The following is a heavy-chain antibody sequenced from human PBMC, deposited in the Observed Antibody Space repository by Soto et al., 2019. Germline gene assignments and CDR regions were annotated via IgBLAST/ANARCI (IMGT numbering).Heavy chain of an antibody. CDR1: GFTFSSRA. V-gene: IGHV3-48*02. D-gene: IGHD1-20*01. CDR3: ASDRSLGSNWYYYLES. J-gene: IGHJ4*02. Sequence: GGSLRLSCTASGFTFSSRAMNWVRQFPGRGLEWVSYISSSSSNIDYADSVKGRFTVSRDNAKNSLYLQMNTLRDEDTAVYYCASDRSLGSNWYYYLESWGQGTLVTVSS. CDR2: ISSSSSNI.